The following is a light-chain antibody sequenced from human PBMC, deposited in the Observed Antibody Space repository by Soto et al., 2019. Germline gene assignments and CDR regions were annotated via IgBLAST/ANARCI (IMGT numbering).Light chain of an antibody. J-gene: IGKJ5*01. Sequence: TQSPSTLSGSPGERATLSCGASQSVSSSYVAWYQHRPGLAPRLLIHDASSRATGIQDRFSGTKSGTDITLTIRRLEPEDAAVYYCKQYGSSPITFGQGTRLEIK. CDR1: QSVSSSY. CDR3: KQYGSSPIT. V-gene: IGKV3D-20*01. CDR2: DAS.